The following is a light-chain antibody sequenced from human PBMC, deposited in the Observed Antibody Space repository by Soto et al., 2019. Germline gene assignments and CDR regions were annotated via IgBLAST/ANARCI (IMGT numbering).Light chain of an antibody. V-gene: IGKV3-15*01. CDR1: QSVSRN. CDR2: GAS. Sequence: EIVMTQSPATLSVSPGERATLSCRVSQSVSRNLAWYQQKPGQAPRLLIYGASTRATGIPARFSGSGSGTEFTLTISSLQSEDFAVYYCQQYNNWPLFTFGPGTKVDIK. CDR3: QQYNNWPLFT. J-gene: IGKJ3*01.